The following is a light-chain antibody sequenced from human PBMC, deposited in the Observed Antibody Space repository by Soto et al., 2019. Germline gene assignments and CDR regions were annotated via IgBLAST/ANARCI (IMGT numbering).Light chain of an antibody. V-gene: IGKV1-5*03. CDR3: QQYNRYSRT. Sequence: DIQMTQSPSTLSGSVGDRVTITCRASQSIGNWLAWYQQKAGKAPMLLIYKASTLESGVPSRFSGSGSGTEFTLTISSLQPDDFATYYCQQYNRYSRTFGQGTKVDIK. CDR2: KAS. CDR1: QSIGNW. J-gene: IGKJ1*01.